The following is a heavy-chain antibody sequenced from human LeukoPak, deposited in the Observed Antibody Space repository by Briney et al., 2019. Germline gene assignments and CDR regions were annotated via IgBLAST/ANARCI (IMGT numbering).Heavy chain of an antibody. Sequence: PGGSLRLSCAASGFTFSRYAMSWVRQAPGKGLDWVCGVSNSGESPYYANSVEGRFTISRDNSKNTLYLEINSLRAEDTAVYYCAKKSRDGYNPFDYVGQGTLVTVSS. J-gene: IGHJ4*02. V-gene: IGHV3-23*01. D-gene: IGHD5-24*01. CDR1: GFTFSRYA. CDR3: AKKSRDGYNPFDY. CDR2: VSNSGESP.